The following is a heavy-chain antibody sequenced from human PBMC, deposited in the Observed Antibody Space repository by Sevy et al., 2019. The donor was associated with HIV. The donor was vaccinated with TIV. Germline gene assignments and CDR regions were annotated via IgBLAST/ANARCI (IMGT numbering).Heavy chain of an antibody. J-gene: IGHJ4*02. CDR3: ARGKSGYDYALNY. D-gene: IGHD5-18*01. CDR1: GFTVNSNY. Sequence: GGSQRLSCAASGFTVNSNYMTWVRQAPGKGLEGVSVIHSDDTTYHADSVKDRFTISRDNFKNTLYLHMSSLRAEDTAVYYCARGKSGYDYALNYWGQGTLVTVSS. V-gene: IGHV3-66*01. CDR2: IHSDDTT.